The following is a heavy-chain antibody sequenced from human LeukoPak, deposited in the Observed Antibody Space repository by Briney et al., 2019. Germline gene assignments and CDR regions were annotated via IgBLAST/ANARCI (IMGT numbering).Heavy chain of an antibody. D-gene: IGHD2-2*01. CDR2: INPSGGST. Sequence: ASVKVSCKASGYTFTSYYMHWVRQAPGQGLEWMGIINPSGGSTSYAQKFQGRVTMTRDTSTSTVYMELGSLRSEDTAVYYCARDDLGGGVVVPATPTPYGMDVWGQGTTVTVSS. J-gene: IGHJ6*02. V-gene: IGHV1-46*01. CDR3: ARDDLGGGVVVPATPTPYGMDV. CDR1: GYTFTSYY.